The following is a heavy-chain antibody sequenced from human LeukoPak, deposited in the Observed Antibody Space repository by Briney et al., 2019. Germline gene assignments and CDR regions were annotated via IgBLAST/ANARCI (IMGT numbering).Heavy chain of an antibody. V-gene: IGHV4-30-4*08. CDR3: ARDFVPLPKYSNLRPRDSSSWYGYNWFDP. Sequence: PSQTLSLTCTVSGGSISSGDYYWSWIRQPPGKGLEWIGYIYYSGSTYYNPSLKSRVTMSVDTSKNQFSLKLSSVTAADTAVYYCARDFVPLPKYSNLRPRDSSSWYGYNWFDPWGQGTLVTVSS. CDR2: IYYSGST. CDR1: GGSISSGDYY. D-gene: IGHD6-13*01. J-gene: IGHJ5*02.